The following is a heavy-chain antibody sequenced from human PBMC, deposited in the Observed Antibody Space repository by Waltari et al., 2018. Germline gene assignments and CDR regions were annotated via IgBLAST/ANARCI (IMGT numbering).Heavy chain of an antibody. J-gene: IGHJ4*02. Sequence: EVQLVESGGGLVQPGGSLRLSCAASGFSFTTYWMNWARQDPGKGLVGVSRFNPDGTTTAYADSVKGRFTISRDNSKNTLYLQMNSLSAEDTAVYYCVRSGFLDCWGQGTLVTVSS. CDR2: FNPDGTTT. D-gene: IGHD1-26*01. V-gene: IGHV3-74*01. CDR1: GFSFTTYW. CDR3: VRSGFLDC.